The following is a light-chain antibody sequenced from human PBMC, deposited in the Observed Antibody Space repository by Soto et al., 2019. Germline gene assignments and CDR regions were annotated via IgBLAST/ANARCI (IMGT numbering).Light chain of an antibody. CDR2: DAS. V-gene: IGKV1-5*01. J-gene: IGKJ4*01. CDR1: QSISSW. Sequence: DIQMTQSPSALSASVGDRATITCRASQSISSWLAWYQQKPGKAPKLLIYDASTLQSGVPSRFSGSGSGTEFTLTISSLQAEDFATYFCQESYTTYAVTFGGGTKVDIK. CDR3: QESYTTYAVT.